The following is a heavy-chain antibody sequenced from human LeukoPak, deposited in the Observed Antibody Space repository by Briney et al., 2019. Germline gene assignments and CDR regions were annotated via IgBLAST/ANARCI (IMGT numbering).Heavy chain of an antibody. Sequence: GGSLRLSCAASGFTVSSDYMSWVRQAPGKALEWVSVLYSGGTTYYADSVKGRFTISRDNSKNTLFLQMNSLRAEDTAVYYCARGLGSGTYTEYYMDVWGKGTTVTVSS. CDR1: GFTVSSDY. CDR3: ARGLGSGTYTEYYMDV. D-gene: IGHD3-10*01. J-gene: IGHJ6*03. V-gene: IGHV3-53*01. CDR2: LYSGGTT.